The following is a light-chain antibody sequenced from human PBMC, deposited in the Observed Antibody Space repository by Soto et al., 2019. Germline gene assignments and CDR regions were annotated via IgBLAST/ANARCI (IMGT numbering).Light chain of an antibody. CDR1: QSVSSY. V-gene: IGKV3-11*01. CDR2: DAS. J-gene: IGKJ4*01. Sequence: EIVLTQSPATLSLSPGERATLSCRASQSVSSYLAWYQQKPGQAPRLLIYDASNRATGIPARFSGSGSGTDFTPTISSLEPEDFAVYYCQQRSNWPLELTFGGGTKVEIK. CDR3: QQRSNWPLELT.